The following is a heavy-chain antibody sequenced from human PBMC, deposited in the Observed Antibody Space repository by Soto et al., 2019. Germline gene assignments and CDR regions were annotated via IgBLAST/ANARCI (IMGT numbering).Heavy chain of an antibody. J-gene: IGHJ4*02. V-gene: IGHV3-23*01. Sequence: EVQLLESGGGLVQPGGSLRLSCAASGFTFSSYAMSWVRQAPGKGLEWVSAISGSGGSTYYADSVKGRFTISRDNSKNTLYLHMNSLRSEDTAVYYCAKAPLYYDILTGYYNGVSGNFDYWGQGTMVTVSS. CDR3: AKAPLYYDILTGYYNGVSGNFDY. D-gene: IGHD3-9*01. CDR2: ISGSGGST. CDR1: GFTFSSYA.